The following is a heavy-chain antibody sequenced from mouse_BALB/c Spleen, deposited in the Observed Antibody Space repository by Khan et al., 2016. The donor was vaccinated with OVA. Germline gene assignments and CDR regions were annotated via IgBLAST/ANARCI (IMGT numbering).Heavy chain of an antibody. CDR3: TRRNWDVAWFAY. V-gene: IGHV1-5*01. J-gene: IGHJ3*01. D-gene: IGHD4-1*01. CDR2: IYPGNTDT. Sequence: MQLEESGTVLARPGASVKMSCKASGYTFTSYWMHWVKQRPGQGLEWIGDIYPGNTDTNYNQKFKGKAKLTAVTSTSTAYMELSCLTNEDSAVYSCTRRNWDVAWFAYWGQGTLVTVSA. CDR1: GYTFTSYW.